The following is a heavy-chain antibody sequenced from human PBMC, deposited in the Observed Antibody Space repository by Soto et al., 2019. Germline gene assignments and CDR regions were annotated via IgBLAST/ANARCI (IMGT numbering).Heavy chain of an antibody. CDR2: IWYDRSNK. CDR1: GFTFSSYG. J-gene: IGHJ6*02. Sequence: QVQLVESGGGVVQPGRSLRLSCAASGFTFSSYGMHWVRQAPGKGLEWVAVIWYDRSNKYYADSVKGRFTISRDNSKNTLYLQMNSLRADDTAVYCCAGDITMVRGVIAGYYYGMGVWGQGATVTVSS. V-gene: IGHV3-33*01. CDR3: AGDITMVRGVIAGYYYGMGV. D-gene: IGHD3-10*01.